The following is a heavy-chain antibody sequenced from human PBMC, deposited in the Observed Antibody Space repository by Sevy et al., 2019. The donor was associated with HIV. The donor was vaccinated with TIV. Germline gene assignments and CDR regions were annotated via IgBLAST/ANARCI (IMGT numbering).Heavy chain of an antibody. CDR1: VFIFNNYA. Sequence: GGSLRLSCAGSVFIFNNYAMSWVRQVPGKGLEWVSGINGNGDSTNYADSAKGRFTISRDNSKSTLYLQMNSRRAEDKAIYYCAKDYYDSGGYYCYPARPKAFDLWGQGTMVTVSS. CDR3: AKDYYDSGGYYCYPARPKAFDL. D-gene: IGHD3-22*01. V-gene: IGHV3-23*01. J-gene: IGHJ3*01. CDR2: INGNGDST.